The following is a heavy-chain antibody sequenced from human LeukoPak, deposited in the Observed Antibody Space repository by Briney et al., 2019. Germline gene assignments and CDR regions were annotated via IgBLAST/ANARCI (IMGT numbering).Heavy chain of an antibody. V-gene: IGHV4-39*01. J-gene: IGHJ4*02. CDR2: IYYSGST. Sequence: SETLSLTCTVSGGSISRSGYYWGWIRQPPGKGLEWIASIYYSGSTYYNPSLKSRVTISVDTSKNQFSLELSSVTAADTAVYYCARDTVLFDYWGQGTLVTVSS. CDR1: GGSISRSGYY. D-gene: IGHD2-8*01. CDR3: ARDTVLFDY.